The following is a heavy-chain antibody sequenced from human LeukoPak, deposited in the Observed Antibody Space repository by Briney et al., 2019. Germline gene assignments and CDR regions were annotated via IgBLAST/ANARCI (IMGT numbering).Heavy chain of an antibody. D-gene: IGHD1-26*01. J-gene: IGHJ6*03. V-gene: IGHV4-4*09. CDR2: IYTSGST. CDR3: ARHYPGDYYYYYMDV. Sequence: SETLSLTCTVSGGSISSYYWSWIRQPPGKGLEWIGYIYTSGSTNYNPSLKSRVTISVDTSKNQFSLKLSSVTAADTAVYYCARHYPGDYYYYYMDVWGKGITVTVSS. CDR1: GGSISSYY.